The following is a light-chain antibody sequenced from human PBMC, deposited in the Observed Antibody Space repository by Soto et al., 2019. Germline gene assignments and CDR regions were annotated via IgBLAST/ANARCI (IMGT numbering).Light chain of an antibody. CDR3: QYRTT. CDR2: DAS. J-gene: IGKJ5*01. Sequence: EVVLTQSPATLSLSPGERATLSCRASQSLGSYLAWYQHKPRQAPTLLIDDASSRAPGIPARFGGSGSGTDFTLTIRSLEPEDFAVYYCQYRTTFGQGTRLDIK. CDR1: QSLGSY. V-gene: IGKV3-11*01.